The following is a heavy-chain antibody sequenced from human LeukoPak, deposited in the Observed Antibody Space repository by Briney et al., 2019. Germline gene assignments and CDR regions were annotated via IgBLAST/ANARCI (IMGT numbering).Heavy chain of an antibody. V-gene: IGHV3-21*01. D-gene: IGHD3-3*01. Sequence: WGSLRLSCVASGFTFSSYSMNWVRQAPGKGLGWVSSISRSSSYINYADSLKGRFTISRDNAKNSVYLQMNSLRAEDTAVYYCARVYQGVAIFDGIDYWGQGTLVTVSS. CDR2: ISRSSSYI. CDR3: ARVYQGVAIFDGIDY. CDR1: GFTFSSYS. J-gene: IGHJ4*02.